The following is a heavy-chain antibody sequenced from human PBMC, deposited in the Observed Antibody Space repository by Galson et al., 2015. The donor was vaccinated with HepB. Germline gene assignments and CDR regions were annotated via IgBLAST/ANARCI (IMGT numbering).Heavy chain of an antibody. CDR3: ASGPYSSGWYGY. CDR2: ISSSSSYI. CDR1: GFTFSSYS. J-gene: IGHJ4*02. Sequence: SLRLSCAASGFTFSSYSMNWVRQAPGKGLEWVSSISSSSSYIYYADSVKGRFTISRDNAKNSLYLQMNSLRAEDTAVYYCASGPYSSGWYGYWGQGTLVTVSS. V-gene: IGHV3-21*01. D-gene: IGHD6-19*01.